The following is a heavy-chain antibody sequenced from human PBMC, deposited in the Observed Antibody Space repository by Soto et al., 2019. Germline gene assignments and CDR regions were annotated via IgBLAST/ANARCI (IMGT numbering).Heavy chain of an antibody. CDR1: GYIFTSYN. D-gene: IGHD6-6*01. CDR3: ARCAPCANAALVYVYYMVV. V-gene: IGHV1-8*02. Sequence: QVQLVQSGAEVKKPGASVKVSCKASGYIFTSYNINWVRQAAGHGLEWMGWVNPDSGHTVYAQKLQGRVTMTRDTALGTGQMERRGLAPEGTAVYYRARCAPCANAALVYVYYMVVLGKGASVTVSS. J-gene: IGHJ6*03. CDR2: VNPDSGHT.